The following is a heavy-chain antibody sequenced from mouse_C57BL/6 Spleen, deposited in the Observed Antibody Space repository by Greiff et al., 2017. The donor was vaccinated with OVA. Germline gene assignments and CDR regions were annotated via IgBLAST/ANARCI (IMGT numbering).Heavy chain of an antibody. CDR3: AIYYGYDAWFAY. D-gene: IGHD2-2*01. J-gene: IGHJ3*01. CDR2: ISYDGSN. CDR1: GYSITSGYY. V-gene: IGHV3-6*01. Sequence: EVKLMESGPGLVKPSQSLSLTCSVTGYSITSGYYWNWLRQFPGNKLEWMGYISYDGSNNYNPSLKNRISITRDTSKNQFFLKLNSVTTEDTATYYCAIYYGYDAWFAYWGQGTLVTVSA.